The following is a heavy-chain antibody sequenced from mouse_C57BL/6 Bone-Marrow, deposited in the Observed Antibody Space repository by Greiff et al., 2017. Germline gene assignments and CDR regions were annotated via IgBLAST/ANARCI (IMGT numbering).Heavy chain of an antibody. D-gene: IGHD2-5*01. V-gene: IGHV5-4*01. J-gene: IGHJ4*01. CDR3: ASSSYYSNFYAMDY. Sequence: EVQRVESGGGLVKPGGSLKLSCAASGFTFSSYAMSWVRQTPEKRLEWVATISDGGSYTYYPDNVKGRFTISRDNAKNNLYLQMSHLKSEDTAMYYCASSSYYSNFYAMDYWGQGTSVTVSS. CDR2: ISDGGSYT. CDR1: GFTFSSYA.